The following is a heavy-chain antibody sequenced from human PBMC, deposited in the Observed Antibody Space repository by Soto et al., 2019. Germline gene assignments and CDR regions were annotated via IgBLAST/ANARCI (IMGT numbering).Heavy chain of an antibody. CDR1: GGSISSYY. V-gene: IGHV4-59*01. Sequence: QVQLQESGPGLVKPSETLSLTCTVSGGSISSYYWSWIRQPPGKGLEWIGYIYYSGSTNYNPSLKSRVTISVDTSKNQFPLKLSSVTAADTAVYYWARGGGAAMVRGVLHWGQGTLVTVSS. J-gene: IGHJ4*02. CDR3: ARGGGAAMVRGVLH. CDR2: IYYSGST. D-gene: IGHD3-10*01.